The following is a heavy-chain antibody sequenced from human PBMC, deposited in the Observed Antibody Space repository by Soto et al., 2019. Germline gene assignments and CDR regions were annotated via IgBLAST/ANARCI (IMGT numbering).Heavy chain of an antibody. V-gene: IGHV1-69*01. CDR2: FIPRFGKT. Sequence: QVQLVQSGAEVKKPGSSVRVSCKTSGDSFSKYTVNWVRQAPRQGLEWMGGFIPRFGKTNFAPTLEGRVTITADQSMNTAYMEFSSLRSEDTALYYCARGRGLYNSGRSQLDSWGQGTLVSVSS. CDR1: GDSFSKYT. CDR3: ARGRGLYNSGRSQLDS. D-gene: IGHD1-1*01. J-gene: IGHJ4*02.